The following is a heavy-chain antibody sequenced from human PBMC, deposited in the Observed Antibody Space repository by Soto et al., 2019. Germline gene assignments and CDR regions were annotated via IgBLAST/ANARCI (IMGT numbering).Heavy chain of an antibody. Sequence: LSLTCAVYSGSFSVYYWNWIRQSPGKGLEWIGEINHAGSTNYNPSLKSRVTISVDTSKNQFSLKLGSVTAADTAVYFCARDSTRRGACDIWGQGTMVTVSS. D-gene: IGHD4-4*01. CDR2: INHAGST. CDR3: ARDSTRRGACDI. V-gene: IGHV4-34*01. CDR1: SGSFSVYY. J-gene: IGHJ3*02.